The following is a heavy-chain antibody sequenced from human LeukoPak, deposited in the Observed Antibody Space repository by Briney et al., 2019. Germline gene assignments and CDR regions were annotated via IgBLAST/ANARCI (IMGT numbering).Heavy chain of an antibody. CDR3: AKDLTYYDILTGYPPVAFDI. V-gene: IGHV3-9*01. CDR1: GFTFSSYG. Sequence: GGSLRLSCAASGFTFSSYGMHWVRQAPGKGLEWVSGISWNSGSIGYADSVKGRFTISRDNAKNSLYLQMNSLRAEDTALYYCAKDLTYYDILTGYPPVAFDIWGQGTMVTVSS. D-gene: IGHD3-9*01. CDR2: ISWNSGSI. J-gene: IGHJ3*02.